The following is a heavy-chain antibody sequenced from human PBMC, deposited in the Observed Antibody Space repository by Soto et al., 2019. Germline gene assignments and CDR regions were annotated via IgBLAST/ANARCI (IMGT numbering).Heavy chain of an antibody. Sequence: ASVKVSCKASGYTFTSYAMHWVRQAPGQRLEWMGWVNAGNGNTKYSQKFLGRVTITRDTSASTAYMELSSLTSEDTAIYYCARGIWTMTRGAYYFDNWGQGTLVTVSS. D-gene: IGHD3-10*01. J-gene: IGHJ4*02. V-gene: IGHV1-3*01. CDR2: VNAGNGNT. CDR1: GYTFTSYA. CDR3: ARGIWTMTRGAYYFDN.